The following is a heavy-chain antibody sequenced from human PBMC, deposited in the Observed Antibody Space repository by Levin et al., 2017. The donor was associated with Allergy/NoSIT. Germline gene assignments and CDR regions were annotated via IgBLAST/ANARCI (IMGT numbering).Heavy chain of an antibody. CDR3: ARMGGDGYNSIYWYFDR. CDR2: ISYDGSNK. CDR1: GFTFSSYA. J-gene: IGHJ2*01. D-gene: IGHD5-24*01. V-gene: IGHV3-30*04. Sequence: GGSLRLSCAASGFTFSSYAMHWVRQAPGKGLEWVAVISYDGSNKYYADSVKGRFTISRDNSKNTLYLQMNSLRAEDTAVYYCARMGGDGYNSIYWYFDRWGRGTLVTVSS.